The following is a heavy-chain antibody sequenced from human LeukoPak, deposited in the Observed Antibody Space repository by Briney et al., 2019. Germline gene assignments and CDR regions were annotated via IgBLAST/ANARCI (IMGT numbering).Heavy chain of an antibody. J-gene: IGHJ4*02. Sequence: SETLSLTCTVSGGSIATGSYYWGWIRQPPGKGLEWIGSISYIGTTYYNPSLKSRVTISVDTSKNQFSLKLSSVTAADTAVYYCARLYYFDGSGYYPYYFNFWGQGTLVTVSS. D-gene: IGHD3-22*01. CDR2: ISYIGTT. V-gene: IGHV4-39*01. CDR1: GGSIATGSYY. CDR3: ARLYYFDGSGYYPYYFNF.